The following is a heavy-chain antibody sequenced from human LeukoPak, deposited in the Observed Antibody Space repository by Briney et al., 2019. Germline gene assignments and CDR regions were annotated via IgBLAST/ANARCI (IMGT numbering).Heavy chain of an antibody. J-gene: IGHJ4*02. CDR2: ISRSGGST. Sequence: PGGSLRLSCAASGFTFGSYAMSWVRRAPGKGLEWVSAISRSGGSTDYADSVKGRFTLSRDNSKNTLYLQMNSLRGEDTALYFCAKESGGSGSPFDDWGQGSLVTVSS. V-gene: IGHV3-23*01. CDR1: GFTFGSYA. CDR3: AKESGGSGSPFDD. D-gene: IGHD3-22*01.